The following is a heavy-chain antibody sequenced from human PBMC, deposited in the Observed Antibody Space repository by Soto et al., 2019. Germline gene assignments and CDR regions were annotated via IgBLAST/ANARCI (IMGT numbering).Heavy chain of an antibody. CDR1: GGSISSYY. J-gene: IGHJ5*02. D-gene: IGHD3-3*01. CDR3: ARDLRITIFGVDPGGGVDP. Sequence: QVQLQESGPGLVKPSETLSLTCTVSGGSISSYYWSWIRQPPGKGLEWIWYIYYSGCSNYTPSLNGRVTLAVDTLKNQLSLTLRSVTAADTAVYYCARDLRITIFGVDPGGGVDPWGQGTLVTVSS. CDR2: IYYSGCS. V-gene: IGHV4-59*01.